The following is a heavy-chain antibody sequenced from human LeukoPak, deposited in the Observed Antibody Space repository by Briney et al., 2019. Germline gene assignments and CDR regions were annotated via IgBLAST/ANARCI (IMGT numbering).Heavy chain of an antibody. CDR1: GFTFSDYC. D-gene: IGHD3-10*01. V-gene: IGHV3-7*01. Sequence: GGSLRLSCAASGFTFSDYCMTWVRQAPGKGLEWVANIKKDGSEKSCRDSVKGRFIISRDNAENSLYLEMNNLRVEDTAVYYCARIWDYYVSGSPFPGSIDHWGQGTLVTVSS. CDR3: ARIWDYYVSGSPFPGSIDH. CDR2: IKKDGSEK. J-gene: IGHJ4*02.